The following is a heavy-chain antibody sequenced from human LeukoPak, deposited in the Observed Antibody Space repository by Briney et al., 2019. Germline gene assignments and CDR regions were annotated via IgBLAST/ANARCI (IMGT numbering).Heavy chain of an antibody. CDR1: GFTFSSYA. J-gene: IGHJ6*03. CDR3: TRTFGYYYFYMDV. D-gene: IGHD3-16*01. V-gene: IGHV3-49*04. CDR2: IRTEAYDGAT. Sequence: PGGSLRLSCAASGFTFSSYAMSWVRQAPGQGLEWVGFIRTEAYDGATDYGASVKGRFTISRDDSKNIAYLQMNSLNTEDTAVYYCTRTFGYYYFYMDVWGKGTTVVVSS.